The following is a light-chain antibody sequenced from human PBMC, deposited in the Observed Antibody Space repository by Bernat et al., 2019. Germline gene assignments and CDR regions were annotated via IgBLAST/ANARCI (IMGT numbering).Light chain of an antibody. J-gene: IGKJ5*01. V-gene: IGKV2-28*01. CDR1: QSLLYTNGYNS. CDR3: MQALGTQTT. Sequence: DFVMTQSPLSLPVTPGEPASISCRSSQSLLYTNGYNSLDWYLQKPGQSPQLLIYMGSNRASGVPDRFSGSGSGTDFTLRISRVEDEDVWVYYCMQALGTQTTFGQGTRLDIK. CDR2: MGS.